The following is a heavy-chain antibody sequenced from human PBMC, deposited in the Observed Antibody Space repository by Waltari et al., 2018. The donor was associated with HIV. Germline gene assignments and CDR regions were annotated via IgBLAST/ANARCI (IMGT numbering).Heavy chain of an antibody. CDR2: IYHSGST. J-gene: IGHJ4*02. D-gene: IGHD3-22*01. V-gene: IGHV4-38-2*01. CDR3: ARSPTTMIVVPFVGYFDY. CDR1: GYSISSGYY. Sequence: QVQLQESGPGLVKPSETLSLTCGVSGYSISSGYYWGWIRQPPGKGLEWIGNIYHSGSTYYTPSLKSRVTISVDTSKNQFSLKLSSVTAADTAVYYCARSPTTMIVVPFVGYFDYWGQGTLVTVSS.